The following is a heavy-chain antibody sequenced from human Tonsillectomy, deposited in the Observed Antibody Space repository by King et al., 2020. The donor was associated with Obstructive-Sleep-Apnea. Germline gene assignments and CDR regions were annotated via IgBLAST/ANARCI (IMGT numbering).Heavy chain of an antibody. CDR1: GFTFSSYG. J-gene: IGHJ4*02. CDR2: ISYDGSNK. V-gene: IGHV3-30*18. D-gene: IGHD5-12*01. Sequence: VQLVESGGGVVQPGRSLRLSWAASGFTFSSYGMHWVRQAPGKGLEWVAFISYDGSNKYYVDSVKGRFTISRDNSKNSLYLQMNSLRPEDTAVYYCAKGPSGYGDFDYWGQGTLVTVSS. CDR3: AKGPSGYGDFDY.